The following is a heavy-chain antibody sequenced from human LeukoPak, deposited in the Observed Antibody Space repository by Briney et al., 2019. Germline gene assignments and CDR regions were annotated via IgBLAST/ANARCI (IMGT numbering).Heavy chain of an antibody. J-gene: IGHJ4*02. CDR3: ARDGPWQWELMFNYFDY. CDR2: ISSSSSTI. V-gene: IGHV3-48*02. Sequence: QPGGSLRLSCAASGFTFSSYSMNWVRQAPGKGLEWVSYISSSSSTIYYADSVKGRFTISRDNAKNSLYLQMNNLRDEDTAVYYCARDGPWQWELMFNYFDYWGQGTLVTVSS. CDR1: GFTFSSYS. D-gene: IGHD1-26*01.